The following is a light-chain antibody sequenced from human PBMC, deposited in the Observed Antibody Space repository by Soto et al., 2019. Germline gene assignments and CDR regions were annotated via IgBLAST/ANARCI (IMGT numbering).Light chain of an antibody. CDR2: EVS. Sequence: QSALTQPASVSGSPGQSITISCTGTSSDVGAYPYVSWYQQHPGKAPKLMIFEVSDRPSGVSNRFSGSKSGNTASLTISGLQAEDEADYYCSSYTTSNTLVFGGATKLTVI. CDR3: SSYTTSNTLV. CDR1: SSDVGAYPY. V-gene: IGLV2-14*01. J-gene: IGLJ2*01.